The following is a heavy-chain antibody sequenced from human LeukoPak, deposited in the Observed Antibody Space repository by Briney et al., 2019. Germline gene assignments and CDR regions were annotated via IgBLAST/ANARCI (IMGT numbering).Heavy chain of an antibody. CDR3: AREKETFYGRGGYFDY. D-gene: IGHD4-17*01. CDR2: ISYSGTA. Sequence: SETLSLTCTVTGGSLSNYFWSWIRQPPGKGLEWISYISYSGTANYNPSLKSRVTISVDTSKNQFSLKLSSVTAADTAVYYCAREKETFYGRGGYFDYWGQGTLVTVSS. CDR1: GGSLSNYF. J-gene: IGHJ4*02. V-gene: IGHV4-59*01.